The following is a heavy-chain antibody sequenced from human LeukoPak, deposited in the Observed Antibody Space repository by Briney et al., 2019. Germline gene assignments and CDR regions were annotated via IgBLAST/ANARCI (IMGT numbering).Heavy chain of an antibody. CDR3: ARTSLSGYAPPLYFDS. V-gene: IGHV4-38-2*02. CDR2: IYHTGTT. D-gene: IGHD5-12*01. Sequence: SETLSLTCTVSGYSIISDYYWGWIRQPPGKELEWIGSIYHTGTTYYNPSLRSQVTISVDTSKNQFSLKLSSVTAADTAVYYCARTSLSGYAPPLYFDSWGQGTLVTVSS. J-gene: IGHJ4*02. CDR1: GYSIISDYY.